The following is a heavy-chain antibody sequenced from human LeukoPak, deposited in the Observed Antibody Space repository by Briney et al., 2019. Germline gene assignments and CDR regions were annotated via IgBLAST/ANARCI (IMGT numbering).Heavy chain of an antibody. V-gene: IGHV1-69*13. CDR3: ARSPTGGYYYDSSGYYYWHFQH. J-gene: IGHJ1*01. CDR2: IIPIFGTA. Sequence: SVKVSCKASGYTFTSYGISWVRQAPGQGLEWMGGIIPIFGTANYAQKFQGRVAITADESTSTAYMELSSLRSEDTAAYYCARSPTGGYYYDSSGYYYWHFQHWGQGTLVTVSS. D-gene: IGHD3-22*01. CDR1: GYTFTSYG.